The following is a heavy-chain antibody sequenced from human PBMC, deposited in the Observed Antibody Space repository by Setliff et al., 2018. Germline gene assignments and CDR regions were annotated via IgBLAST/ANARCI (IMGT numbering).Heavy chain of an antibody. D-gene: IGHD4-17*01. Sequence: RESLKLSCKGSGYSFTSYWIAWVRQMPGKGLEWMGIIYPGDSDTRYSPSFQGQVTISADRSTRTAYLQWSSLKASDTAFYYCARSDYGDYFAWDSYGMDVWGQGTTVTVSS. J-gene: IGHJ6*02. V-gene: IGHV5-51*01. CDR3: ARSDYGDYFAWDSYGMDV. CDR2: IYPGDSDT. CDR1: GYSFTSYW.